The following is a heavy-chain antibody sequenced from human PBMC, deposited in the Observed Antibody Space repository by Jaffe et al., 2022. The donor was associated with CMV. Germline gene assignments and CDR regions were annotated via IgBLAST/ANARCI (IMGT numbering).Heavy chain of an antibody. CDR1: GFTFSSYS. CDR2: ISSSSSTI. J-gene: IGHJ6*02. V-gene: IGHV3-48*02. D-gene: IGHD3-9*01. Sequence: EVQLVESGGGLVQPGGSLRLSCAASGFTFSSYSMNWVRQAPGKGLEWVSYISSSSSTIYYADSVKGRFTISRDNAKNSLYLQMNSLRDEDTAVYYCARVPHYDILTGLVLDYGMDVWGQGTTVTVSS. CDR3: ARVPHYDILTGLVLDYGMDV.